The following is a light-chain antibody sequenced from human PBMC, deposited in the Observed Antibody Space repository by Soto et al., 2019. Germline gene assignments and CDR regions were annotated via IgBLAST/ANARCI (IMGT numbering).Light chain of an antibody. CDR1: QSISSY. V-gene: IGKV3-11*01. J-gene: IGKJ5*01. CDR2: DAS. Sequence: EIVLTQSPATLSLSPGERATISCRASQSISSYLAWYQQKPGQAPRLLIYDASNRATGIPARFSGSGSCTDFTLTISSLEPEDCAVYYCQQRSNWPPITFGQGTRLEIK. CDR3: QQRSNWPPIT.